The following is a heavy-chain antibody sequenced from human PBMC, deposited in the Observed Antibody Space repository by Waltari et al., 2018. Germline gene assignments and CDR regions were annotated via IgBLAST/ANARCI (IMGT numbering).Heavy chain of an antibody. CDR2: LYPEVGET. J-gene: IGHJ6*02. CDR3: ATDSGQPLLYYRGGMDV. CDR1: GSTLTELS. Sequence: QVQRVQSGAEVKKPGASVKVSCKVSGSTLTELSMHGVGQALGKGLEWMGGLYPEVGETIYAQKFQGIVTMTEDTSTDTAYMELSSLRSEDTAVYYCATDSGQPLLYYRGGMDVWGQGTTVTVSS. V-gene: IGHV1-24*01. D-gene: IGHD3-10*01.